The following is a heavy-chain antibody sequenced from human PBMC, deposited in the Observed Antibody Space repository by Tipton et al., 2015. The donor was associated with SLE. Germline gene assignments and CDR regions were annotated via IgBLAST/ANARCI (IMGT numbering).Heavy chain of an antibody. J-gene: IGHJ6*03. CDR3: ARAGYSSRGEDYMDV. Sequence: TLSLTCAVYGGSFSGYYWSWIRQPPGKGLEWIGSIYYSGSTYYNPSLKSRVTISVDTSKNQFSLKLSSVTAADTAVYYCARAGYSSRGEDYMDVWGKGTTVTVSS. CDR1: GGSFSGYY. V-gene: IGHV4-34*01. CDR2: IYYSGST. D-gene: IGHD6-13*01.